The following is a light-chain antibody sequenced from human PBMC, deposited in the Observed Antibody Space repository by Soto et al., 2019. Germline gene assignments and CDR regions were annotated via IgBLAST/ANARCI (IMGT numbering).Light chain of an antibody. Sequence: QSVLTQPPPVSLAPGQRVTISCSGSSSNIGADYDVHWYQQLPGTAPKLVIYGQSNRPSGVPDRFSGSKSGTSASLAITGLQAEDEADYYCQSYDRSLSGYVFGTGTKVTVL. CDR3: QSYDRSLSGYV. CDR1: SSNIGADYD. J-gene: IGLJ1*01. V-gene: IGLV1-40*01. CDR2: GQS.